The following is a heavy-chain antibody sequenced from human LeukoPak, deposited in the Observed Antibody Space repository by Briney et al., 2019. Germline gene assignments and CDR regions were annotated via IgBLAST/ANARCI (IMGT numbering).Heavy chain of an antibody. J-gene: IGHJ6*03. V-gene: IGHV1-2*02. CDR1: GYSFTGHY. CDR2: INPKSGGT. CDR3: ARGESQGPFYYYMDV. D-gene: IGHD3-16*01. Sequence: ASVKVSCKASGYSFTGHYMHWVRQAPGQGLEWMGWINPKSGGTNYAQKFQGRVTMTRDTSISTAYMDMSSLRSDDTAVYYCARGESQGPFYYYMDVWGKGTTVTISS.